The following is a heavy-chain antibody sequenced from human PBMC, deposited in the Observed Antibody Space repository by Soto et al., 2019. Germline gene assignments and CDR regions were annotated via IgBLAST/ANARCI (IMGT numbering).Heavy chain of an antibody. CDR2: MAYDGSNK. J-gene: IGHJ3*02. D-gene: IGHD2-15*01. CDR3: AKRGYCSGGSCFSYWAFYI. V-gene: IGHV3-30*18. CDR1: AFTFSDYG. Sequence: GGSLRLSCAASAFTFSDYGMHWVRQAPGKELEWVAVMAYDGSNKYYADSVKGRFTISRDNSKNTLYLQMNSLRTEDTAVYYCAKRGYCSGGSCFSYWAFYIWGQGTMVTVSS.